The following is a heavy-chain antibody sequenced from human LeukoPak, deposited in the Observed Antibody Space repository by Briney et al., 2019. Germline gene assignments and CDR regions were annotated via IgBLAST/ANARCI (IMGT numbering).Heavy chain of an antibody. CDR3: ARAKYSSSWYTRETNFDY. CDR2: IYYSGST. CDR1: GGSISSSSYY. V-gene: IGHV4-39*07. Sequence: SETLSLTCTVSGGSISSSSYYWGWIRQPPGKGLEWIGSIYYSGSTYYNPSLKSRVTISVDTSKNQFSLKLSSVTAADTAVYYCARAKYSSSWYTRETNFDYWGQGTLVTVSS. J-gene: IGHJ4*02. D-gene: IGHD6-13*01.